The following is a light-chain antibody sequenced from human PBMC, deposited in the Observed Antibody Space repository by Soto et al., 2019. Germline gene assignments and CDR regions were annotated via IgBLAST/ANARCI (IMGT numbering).Light chain of an antibody. CDR3: QQYGSSPRT. V-gene: IGKV3-20*01. J-gene: IGKJ1*01. CDR1: QSVSSSY. CDR2: GAS. Sequence: EIVLTQSPGTLSLSPGERATLSCRASQSVSSSYLAWYQQKPGQAPRLLIYGASRRATGIPDRFSGSGSGRDFTLTISRLEPEDFAVYYCQQYGSSPRTFGQGTKVEIK.